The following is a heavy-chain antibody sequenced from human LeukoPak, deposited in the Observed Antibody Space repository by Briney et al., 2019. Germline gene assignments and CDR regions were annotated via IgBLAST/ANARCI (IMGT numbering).Heavy chain of an antibody. CDR3: ARYSEHSSSRHAFDI. J-gene: IGHJ3*02. CDR2: IYPGDSDT. V-gene: IGHV5-51*01. CDR1: GYSFTSYW. Sequence: GESLKISCKGSGYSFTSYWIGWVRQMPGKGLEWMGIIYPGDSDTRYSPSFQGQVTISADKSISTAYLQWSSLKASDTAMYYCARYSEHSSSRHAFDIWGQGTMVTVSS. D-gene: IGHD6-6*01.